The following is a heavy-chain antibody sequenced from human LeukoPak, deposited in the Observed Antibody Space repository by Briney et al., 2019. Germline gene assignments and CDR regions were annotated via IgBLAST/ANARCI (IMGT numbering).Heavy chain of an antibody. Sequence: GGSLRLSCAASGFTVSGNYMSWVRQAPAKGLDWVSVIYSGDSTYYADSVKGRFTISRDTSKNMLYLQMNSLRAEDTAVYYCARADWQWLPNYWGQGTLVTVSS. V-gene: IGHV3-53*01. CDR2: IYSGDST. CDR1: GFTVSGNY. J-gene: IGHJ4*02. CDR3: ARADWQWLPNY. D-gene: IGHD6-19*01.